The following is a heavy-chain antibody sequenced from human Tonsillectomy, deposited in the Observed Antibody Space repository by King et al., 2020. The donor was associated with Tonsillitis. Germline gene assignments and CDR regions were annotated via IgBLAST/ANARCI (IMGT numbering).Heavy chain of an antibody. CDR2: ISWNSGSI. D-gene: IGHD3-10*01. J-gene: IGHJ4*02. CDR1: GFTFDDYA. V-gene: IGHV3-9*01. CDR3: AKDKGITMVQGYDY. Sequence: VQLVESGGGLVQPGRSLRLSCAASGFTFDDYAMHWVRQAPGKGLEWVSGISWNSGSIDYADSVKGRFTISRDNAKNSLYLQMNSLRAEDTALCYCAKDKGITMVQGYDYWGQGTLVTVSS.